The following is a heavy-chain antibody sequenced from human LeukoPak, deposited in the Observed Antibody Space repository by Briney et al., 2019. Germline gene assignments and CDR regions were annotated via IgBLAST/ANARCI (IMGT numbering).Heavy chain of an antibody. CDR1: GGSISRYY. CDR3: ARRYCSGGSCYEDYYYYYGMDV. Sequence: KPSETLSLTCTVSGGSISRYYWGWIRQPPGKGLEWIGSIYYSGSTYYNPSLKSRVTISVDTSKNQFSLKLSSVTAADTAVYYCARRYCSGGSCYEDYYYYYGMDVWGQGTTVTVSS. D-gene: IGHD2-15*01. J-gene: IGHJ6*02. CDR2: IYYSGST. V-gene: IGHV4-39*01.